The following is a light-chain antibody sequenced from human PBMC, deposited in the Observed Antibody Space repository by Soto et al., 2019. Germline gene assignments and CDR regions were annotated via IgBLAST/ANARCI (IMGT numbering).Light chain of an antibody. Sequence: DIQMTQSPSTLSAFVGDRVTITCRASQSVSNWLAWYQQKPGKAPRLLISKASTLESGVPSRFSGSGSGTEFTLSISSLQPGDFATYYCQLYRSASTCGQGTKLEIK. CDR3: QLYRSAST. V-gene: IGKV1-5*03. CDR1: QSVSNW. CDR2: KAS. J-gene: IGKJ2*02.